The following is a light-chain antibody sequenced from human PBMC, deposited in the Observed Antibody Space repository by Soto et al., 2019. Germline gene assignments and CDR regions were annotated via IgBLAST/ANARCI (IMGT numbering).Light chain of an antibody. CDR3: SSYTSSSTFYV. CDR2: EVS. J-gene: IGLJ1*01. CDR1: SSDVGGYNY. Sequence: QSVLTHPASVSGAPGEWITISRTGTSSDVGGYNYVSWYQQHPGKAPKLMIYEVSNRHSGVSNRFSGSKSGNTASLNISGLQAEDEADDYCSSYTSSSTFYVFGTGTKVTVL. V-gene: IGLV2-14*01.